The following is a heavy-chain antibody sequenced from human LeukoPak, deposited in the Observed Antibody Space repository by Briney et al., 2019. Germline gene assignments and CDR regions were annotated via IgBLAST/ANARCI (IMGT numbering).Heavy chain of an antibody. J-gene: IGHJ6*03. CDR2: IYYSGST. D-gene: IGHD4-17*01. CDR3: ARDSNGDYIGSYYYYYYMDV. V-gene: IGHV4-39*07. Sequence: SETLSLTCTVSGGSISSSSYYWGWIRQPPGTGLEWIGSIYYSGSTYYNPSLKSRVTISVDTSKNQFSLKLSSVTAADTAVYYCARDSNGDYIGSYYYYYYMDVWGKGTTVTVSS. CDR1: GGSISSSSYY.